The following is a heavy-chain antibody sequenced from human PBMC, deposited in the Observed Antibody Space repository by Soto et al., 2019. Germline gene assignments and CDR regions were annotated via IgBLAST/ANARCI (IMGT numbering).Heavy chain of an antibody. D-gene: IGHD3-16*01. Sequence: PSETLSLTCTVSGGSISSYYWSWIRQPPGKGLEWIGYIYYSGSTNYNPSIKSRVTISVDTSKNQYSLKLSSVTAVDTAVYYCARASYDYVWGSPGYYGMDVWGQGTTVTVSS. J-gene: IGHJ6*02. CDR1: GGSISSYY. V-gene: IGHV4-59*01. CDR2: IYYSGST. CDR3: ARASYDYVWGSPGYYGMDV.